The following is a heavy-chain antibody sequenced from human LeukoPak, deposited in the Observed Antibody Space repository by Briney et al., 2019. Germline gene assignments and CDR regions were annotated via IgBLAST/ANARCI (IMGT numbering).Heavy chain of an antibody. CDR2: ISFDGSNK. J-gene: IGHJ4*02. CDR1: GFTFSSYT. V-gene: IGHV3-30-3*01. D-gene: IGHD4-17*01. Sequence: GGSLRLSCAASGFTFSSYTIHWVRQPPGKGLEWVAVISFDGSNKYYADSVKGRFTISRDNSKNTLYLQMNSLRAEDTAVYYCARADYGDYALSDYWGQGTLVTVSS. CDR3: ARADYGDYALSDY.